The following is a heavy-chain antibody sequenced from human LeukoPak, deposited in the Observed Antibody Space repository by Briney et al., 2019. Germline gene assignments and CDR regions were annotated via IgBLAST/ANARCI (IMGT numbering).Heavy chain of an antibody. Sequence: SETLSLTCTVSGGSISSSSYYWGWIRQPPGKGLEWIGSIYYSGSTYYNPSLKSRVTISVDTSKNQFSLKLSSVTAADTAVYYCARGLRVVHPNWFDPWGQGTLVTVSS. CDR2: IYYSGST. CDR3: ARGLRVVHPNWFDP. CDR1: GGSISSSSYY. D-gene: IGHD3-3*01. J-gene: IGHJ5*02. V-gene: IGHV4-39*07.